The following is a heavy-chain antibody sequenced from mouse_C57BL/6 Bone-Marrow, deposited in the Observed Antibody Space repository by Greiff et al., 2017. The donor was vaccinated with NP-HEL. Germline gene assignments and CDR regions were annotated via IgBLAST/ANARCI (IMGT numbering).Heavy chain of an antibody. CDR2: ISDGGSYT. Sequence: EVQRVESGGGLVKPGGSLKLSCAASGFTFSSYAMSWVRQTPEKRLEWVATISDGGSYTYYPDNVKGRFTISRDNAKNNLYLQMSHLKSEDTAMYYCAGLAWFAYWGQGTLVTVSA. V-gene: IGHV5-4*01. CDR1: GFTFSSYA. J-gene: IGHJ3*01. CDR3: AGLAWFAY.